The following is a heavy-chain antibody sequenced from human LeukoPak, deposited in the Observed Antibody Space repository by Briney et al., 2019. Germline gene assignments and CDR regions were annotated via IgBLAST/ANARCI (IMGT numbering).Heavy chain of an antibody. CDR1: GYSFIDYY. J-gene: IGHJ4*02. D-gene: IGHD3-22*01. CDR2: INSNSADT. CDR3: AKGNLYYYDSSGSLIGDYFDY. Sequence: GASVKVSCKTSGYSFIDYYIHWVRQAPGQGLEWMGWINSNSADTNYAQNFQGRVTMTRDTSISTAYMELRSLRSEDTAVYYCAKGNLYYYDSSGSLIGDYFDYWGQGTLVTVSS. V-gene: IGHV1-2*02.